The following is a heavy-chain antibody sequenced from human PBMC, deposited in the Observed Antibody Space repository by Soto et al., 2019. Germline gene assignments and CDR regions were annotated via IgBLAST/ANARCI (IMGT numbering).Heavy chain of an antibody. CDR3: AHRTYYYDSSGPPDY. V-gene: IGHV2-5*02. Sequence: QITLKESGPTLVKPTQTLTLTCTFSGFSLSTSGVGVGWIRQPPGKALEWLALIYWDDDKRYSPSLKSRLTITEDNSKNQVVLTMTNMDPVDTATYYCAHRTYYYDSSGPPDYWGQGTLVTVSS. J-gene: IGHJ4*02. CDR2: IYWDDDK. D-gene: IGHD3-22*01. CDR1: GFSLSTSGVG.